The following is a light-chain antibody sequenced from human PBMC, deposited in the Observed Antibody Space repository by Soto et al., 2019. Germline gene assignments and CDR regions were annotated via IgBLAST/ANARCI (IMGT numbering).Light chain of an antibody. CDR3: QQSYSTPRT. Sequence: DIQMTQSPSSLSASVGDRVTITCRASQGISTYLNWYQQKPGKAPKVLIYEASSLQSGVPSRFSGSGSGTDFTLTISSLQPEDFATYYCQQSYSTPRTLGQGTKVDIK. CDR1: QGISTY. CDR2: EAS. J-gene: IGKJ1*01. V-gene: IGKV1-39*01.